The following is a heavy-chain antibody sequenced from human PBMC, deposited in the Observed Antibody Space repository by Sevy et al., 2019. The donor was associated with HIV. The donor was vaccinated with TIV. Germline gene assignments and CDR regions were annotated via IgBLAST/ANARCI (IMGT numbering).Heavy chain of an antibody. Sequence: GGSLRLSCAASGFTFSSYAMHWVRQAPGKGLEWVAVISYDGSNKYYADSVNGRFTISRDNSKNTLYLQMNSLRAEDTAVYYCASCFMVVAAAFDYWGQGTLVTVSS. D-gene: IGHD2-15*01. CDR1: GFTFSSYA. J-gene: IGHJ4*02. CDR3: ASCFMVVAAAFDY. V-gene: IGHV3-30*04. CDR2: ISYDGSNK.